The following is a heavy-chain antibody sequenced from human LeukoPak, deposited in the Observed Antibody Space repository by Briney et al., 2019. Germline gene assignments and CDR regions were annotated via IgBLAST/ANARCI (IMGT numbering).Heavy chain of an antibody. J-gene: IGHJ6*02. V-gene: IGHV3-7*03. Sequence: RGSLRLSCEGSSFLFSGQRMNWVRQTPGKGPEWVASIKADGSERQYVDAVKGRFSISRDNTKGSLFLQLNGLRAEDTAVYYCARSPYVVPAATMWVARPYYYYGMDVWGQGTTVTVSS. D-gene: IGHD2-2*01. CDR2: IKADGSER. CDR1: SFLFSGQR. CDR3: ARSPYVVPAATMWVARPYYYYGMDV.